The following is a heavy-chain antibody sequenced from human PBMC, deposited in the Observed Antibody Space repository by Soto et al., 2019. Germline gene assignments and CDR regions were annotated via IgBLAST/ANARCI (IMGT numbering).Heavy chain of an antibody. CDR3: ARGGEYCSSTSCYYGGESRYYYYMDV. Sequence: QVQLVQSGAEVKKPGSSVKVSCKASGGTFSSYTISWVRQAPGQGLEWMGRIIPILGIANYAQKFQGRVTITAEKSTSTAYMELSSLRSEDTAVYYWARGGEYCSSTSCYYGGESRYYYYMDVWGKGTTVTVSS. CDR2: IIPILGIA. CDR1: GGTFSSYT. V-gene: IGHV1-69*02. D-gene: IGHD2-2*01. J-gene: IGHJ6*03.